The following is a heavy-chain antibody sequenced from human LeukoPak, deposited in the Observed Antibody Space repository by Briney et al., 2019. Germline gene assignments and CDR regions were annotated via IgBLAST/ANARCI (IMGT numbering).Heavy chain of an antibody. CDR2: ISSSGSTI. CDR3: ARDSYAGTTADY. J-gene: IGHJ4*02. Sequence: PGGSLRLSCAASGFTFSDYYMSWIRQAPGKGLEWVSYISSSGSTIYYADSVKGRFTISRDNAKNSLHLQMNSLRAEDTAVYYCARDSYAGTTADYWGQGTLVTVSS. D-gene: IGHD1-7*01. V-gene: IGHV3-11*04. CDR1: GFTFSDYY.